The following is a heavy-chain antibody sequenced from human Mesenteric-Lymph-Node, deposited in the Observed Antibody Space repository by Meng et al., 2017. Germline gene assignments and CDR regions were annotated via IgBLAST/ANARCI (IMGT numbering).Heavy chain of an antibody. J-gene: IGHJ3*02. D-gene: IGHD1/OR15-1a*01. V-gene: IGHV5-51*01. Sequence: GESLKISCQGSGYTFNTYWIVWVRQMPGKGLEWMGIFNPGNSDTRNNPSFQGQVTMSADNSVSTAYLQWSSLEASDTAMYYCARRPNKRGDAFDIWGQGTIV. CDR2: FNPGNSDT. CDR3: ARRPNKRGDAFDI. CDR1: GYTFNTYW.